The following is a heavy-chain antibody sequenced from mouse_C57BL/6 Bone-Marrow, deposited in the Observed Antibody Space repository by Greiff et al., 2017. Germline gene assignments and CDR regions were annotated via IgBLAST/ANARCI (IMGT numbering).Heavy chain of an antibody. CDR1: GYTFTSYW. Sequence: QVQLQQPGAELVKPGASVKMSCKASGYTFTSYWMHWVKQRPGRGLEWIGRIDPNSGGTKYDEQFKSKATLTVDKPSTTAYMQHSLLTSEDSAYYYCTRSAKNFDYWGQGTTLTVSS. J-gene: IGHJ2*01. V-gene: IGHV1-72*01. CDR3: TRSAKNFDY. CDR2: IDPNSGGT.